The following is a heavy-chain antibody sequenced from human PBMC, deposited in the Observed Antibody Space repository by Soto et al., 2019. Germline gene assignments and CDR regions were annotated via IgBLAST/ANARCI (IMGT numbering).Heavy chain of an antibody. CDR2: MFSRGSA. CDR1: GDSIGSYH. V-gene: IGHV4-59*01. CDR3: ARYRREAVAGYTLDN. J-gene: IGHJ4*02. D-gene: IGHD6-13*01. Sequence: PSETLSLTCTVSGDSIGSYHWSWVRQPPGKGLEWIGFMFSRGSANYNPSLKSRVTISEDTSKSQFSLKVNSMTAADTAVYYCARYRREAVAGYTLDNWGQGILVTVSS.